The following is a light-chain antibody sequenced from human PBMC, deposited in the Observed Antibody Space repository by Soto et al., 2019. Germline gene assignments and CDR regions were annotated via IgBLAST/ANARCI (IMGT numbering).Light chain of an antibody. CDR3: QQSNSYTWT. V-gene: IGKV1-5*01. CDR1: QSISSW. J-gene: IGKJ1*01. CDR2: DAS. Sequence: IQMTQYPSTLSSSFGDRVTITCRASQSISSWLAWYQQKPGKAPKLLIYDASSLESGVPSRFSGSVSGTEGTITISSLKKDDGSTHYCQQSNSYTWTFGQGTKVDIK.